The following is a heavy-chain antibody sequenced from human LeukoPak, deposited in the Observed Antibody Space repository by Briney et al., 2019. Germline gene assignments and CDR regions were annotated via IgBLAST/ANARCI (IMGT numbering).Heavy chain of an antibody. CDR3: ARRGIAVAGTPAEYFQH. CDR1: GYGFTSYW. Sequence: GESLKISCKGSGYGFTSYWIGWVRQMPGKGLEWMGIIYPGDSDTRYSPSFQGQVTISADKSISTAYLHWSSLKASDTAMYYCARRGIAVAGTPAEYFQHWGQGTLVTVSS. D-gene: IGHD6-19*01. V-gene: IGHV5-51*01. CDR2: IYPGDSDT. J-gene: IGHJ1*01.